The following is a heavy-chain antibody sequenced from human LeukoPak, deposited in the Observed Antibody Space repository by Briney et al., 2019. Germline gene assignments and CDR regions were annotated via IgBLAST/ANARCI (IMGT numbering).Heavy chain of an antibody. CDR3: ARGGIAVAGTHYYYYYMDV. CDR1: GGSISSGSYY. CDR2: IYTSGST. J-gene: IGHJ6*03. Sequence: SETLSLTCTVSGGSISSGSYYWSWIRQPAGKGLEWIGRIYTSGSTNYNPSLKSRVTISVDTSKNQFSLKLSSVSAADTAVYYCARGGIAVAGTHYYYYYMDVWGKGTTVTISS. D-gene: IGHD6-19*01. V-gene: IGHV4-61*02.